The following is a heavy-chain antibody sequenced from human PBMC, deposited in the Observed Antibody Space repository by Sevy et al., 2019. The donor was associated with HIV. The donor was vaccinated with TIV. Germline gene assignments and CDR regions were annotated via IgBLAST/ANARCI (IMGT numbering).Heavy chain of an antibody. V-gene: IGHV3-13*01. CDR2: IDTAGDT. CDR3: AREVPGSLYGMDV. J-gene: IGHJ6*02. D-gene: IGHD3-10*01. CDR1: GFTFSSYD. Sequence: GGSLRLSCAASGFTFSSYDIHWVRQATGKGLEWVSAIDTAGDTYYPGSVKGRFTISRENAKNSLYLQMNSLRAGDTAVCYCAREVPGSLYGMDVWGQGTTVTVSS.